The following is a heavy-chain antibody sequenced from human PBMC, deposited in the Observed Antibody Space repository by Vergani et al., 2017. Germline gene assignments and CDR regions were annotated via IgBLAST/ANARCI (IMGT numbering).Heavy chain of an antibody. V-gene: IGHV4-30-4*08. Sequence: QVQLQESGPGLVKPSQTLSLTCTVSGGSISSGDYYWSWIRRPPGKGLEWIGYIYYSGSTYYNPSLKSRVTISVDTSKNQFSLKLSSVTAADTAVYYCASGYYYDSSGYYFSYYYYYGMDVWGQGTTVTVSS. D-gene: IGHD3-22*01. CDR2: IYYSGST. J-gene: IGHJ6*02. CDR1: GGSISSGDYY. CDR3: ASGYYYDSSGYYFSYYYYYGMDV.